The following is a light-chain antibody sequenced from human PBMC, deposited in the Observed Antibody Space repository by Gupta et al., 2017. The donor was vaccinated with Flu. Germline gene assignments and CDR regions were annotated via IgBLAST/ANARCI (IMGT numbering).Light chain of an antibody. CDR3: QQYNNWPPWT. J-gene: IGKJ1*01. CDR1: QSVGSS. Sequence: MVMTQSPAIMSVSPGERATLSRRASQSVGSSLAWYKQKPGQAPRLLLYSASTRATGIPVRFSGSGAGTDFTLTINSLQSEEFAVYYCQQYNNWPPWTFGQGTKVEIK. CDR2: SAS. V-gene: IGKV3-15*01.